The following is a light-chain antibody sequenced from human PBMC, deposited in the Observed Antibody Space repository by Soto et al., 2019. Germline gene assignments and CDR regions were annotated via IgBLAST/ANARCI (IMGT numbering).Light chain of an antibody. CDR1: QSVGGTF. V-gene: IGKV3-20*01. Sequence: IVLTQSPGTLSLSPWEGATLSCRASQSVGGTFLAWYQQKGGQAPRLLIHGASNRATGIPDRFSGSGSGTDFTLTISSLQPEDFATYYCLHDYSYPYTFGQGTKVDIK. J-gene: IGKJ2*01. CDR2: GAS. CDR3: LHDYSYPYT.